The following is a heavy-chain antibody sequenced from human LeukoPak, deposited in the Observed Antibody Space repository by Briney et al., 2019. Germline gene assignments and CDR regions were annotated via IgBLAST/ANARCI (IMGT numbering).Heavy chain of an antibody. CDR1: GGSFSGYY. Sequence: SETLSLTCAVYGGSFSGYYWSWIRQPPGKGLEWIGEINHSGSTNYNPSLKSRVTISVDTSKNQFSLNLSSVTAADTAVYYCARRRGYYGSGSYSYDYWGQGTLVTVSS. D-gene: IGHD3-10*01. CDR3: ARRRGYYGSGSYSYDY. V-gene: IGHV4-34*01. CDR2: INHSGST. J-gene: IGHJ4*02.